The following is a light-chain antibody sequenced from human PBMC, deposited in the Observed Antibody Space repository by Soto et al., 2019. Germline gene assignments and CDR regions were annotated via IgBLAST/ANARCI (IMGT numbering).Light chain of an antibody. CDR2: MAS. Sequence: DIQMTQSPSTLSASVGDRVTITCRASQSISAWLAWYQQKPGKAPNLLIYMASTLKSGVPSRFSGSGSGTEFTLTISSLQPDDFATYYCQKYNDNSRTFGQGTKVDNK. V-gene: IGKV1-5*03. CDR1: QSISAW. CDR3: QKYNDNSRT. J-gene: IGKJ1*01.